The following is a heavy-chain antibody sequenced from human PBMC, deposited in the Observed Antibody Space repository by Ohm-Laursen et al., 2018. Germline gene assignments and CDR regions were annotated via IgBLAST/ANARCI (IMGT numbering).Heavy chain of an antibody. CDR1: GGSFSGYY. CDR3: VGRGSSSSDYYYYGMDV. V-gene: IGHV4-34*01. CDR2: INHSGST. D-gene: IGHD6-6*01. Sequence: SETLSLTCAVYGGSFSGYYWSWIRQPPGKGLEWIGEINHSGSTNYNPSLKSRVTISVDTSKNQFSLKLSSATAADTAVYYCVGRGSSSSDYYYYGMDVWGQGTTVTVSS. J-gene: IGHJ6*02.